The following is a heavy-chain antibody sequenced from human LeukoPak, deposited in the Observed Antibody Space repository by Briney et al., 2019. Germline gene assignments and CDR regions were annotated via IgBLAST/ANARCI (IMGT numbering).Heavy chain of an antibody. D-gene: IGHD6-13*01. V-gene: IGHV4-34*01. CDR1: GGSFSGYY. CDR3: ARGRHSSSWYGGSYFDY. CDR2: INYSGST. Sequence: SETLSLTCAVYGGSFSGYYWSWIRQPPGKGLEWIGEINYSGSTNYNPSLKSRVTISVDTSKNQFSLKLSSVTAADTAVYYCARGRHSSSWYGGSYFDYWGQGTLVTVSS. J-gene: IGHJ4*02.